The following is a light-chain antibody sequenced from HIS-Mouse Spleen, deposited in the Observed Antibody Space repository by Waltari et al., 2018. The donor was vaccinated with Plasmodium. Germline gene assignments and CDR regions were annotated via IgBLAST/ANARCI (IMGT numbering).Light chain of an antibody. CDR3: YSTDSSGNHRV. V-gene: IGLV3-10*01. CDR1: ALAQKY. Sequence: SYELTQPPSVSVSPGQTARITSSGDALAQKYAYWYQQKSGQAPVLVIYEDSKRPSGIPERFSGSSSGTMATLTISGAQVEDEADYYCYSTDSSGNHRVFGGGTKLTVL. J-gene: IGLJ3*02. CDR2: EDS.